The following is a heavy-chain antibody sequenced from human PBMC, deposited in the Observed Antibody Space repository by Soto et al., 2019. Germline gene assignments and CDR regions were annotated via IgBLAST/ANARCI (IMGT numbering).Heavy chain of an antibody. CDR1: GGSISSYY. V-gene: IGHV4-59*01. CDR3: ARGDYDYVWGSYRYTGFDY. Sequence: TLSLTCTVSGGSISSYYWSWIRQPPGKGLEWIGYIYYSGSTNYNPSLKSRVTISVDTSKNQFSLKLSSVTAADTAVHYCARGDYDYVWGSYRYTGFDYWGQGTLVTVSS. D-gene: IGHD3-16*02. J-gene: IGHJ4*02. CDR2: IYYSGST.